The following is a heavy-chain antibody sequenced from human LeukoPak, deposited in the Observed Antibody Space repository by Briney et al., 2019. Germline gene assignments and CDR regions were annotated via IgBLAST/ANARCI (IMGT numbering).Heavy chain of an antibody. D-gene: IGHD5-12*01. CDR3: ARDSGAWGYSGYDLVGYFDY. J-gene: IGHJ4*02. CDR1: GASISSYY. Sequence: PSETLSLTCTVSGASISSYYWSWIRQPPGKGLEWIGYLYNTRNTYYNPSLKSRVTISVDTSKNQFSLKVSSVTAADTAVYYCARDSGAWGYSGYDLVGYFDYWGQGTLVTVSS. V-gene: IGHV4-59*01. CDR2: LYNTRNT.